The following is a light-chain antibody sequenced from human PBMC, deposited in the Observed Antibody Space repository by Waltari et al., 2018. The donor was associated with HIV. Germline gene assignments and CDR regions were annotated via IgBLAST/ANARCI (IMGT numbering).Light chain of an antibody. CDR3: QQYYNWPPGT. CDR2: GAS. Sequence: IVMTQSPVTLSVSPGERATLSCRASQSISSKLAWYQQKPGQPPRLLIYGASTRATDVPARFSGSGSGTDFALTISSLQSEDFAVYYCQQYYNWPPGTFGQGTKVEIK. CDR1: QSISSK. V-gene: IGKV3-15*01. J-gene: IGKJ1*01.